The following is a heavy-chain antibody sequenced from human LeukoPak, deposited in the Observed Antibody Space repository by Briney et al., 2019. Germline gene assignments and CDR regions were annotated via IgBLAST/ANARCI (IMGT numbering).Heavy chain of an antibody. CDR3: ARDARSFGELLY. CDR1: GYTFTSYY. D-gene: IGHD3-10*01. J-gene: IGHJ4*02. CDR2: INPSGGST. V-gene: IGHV1-46*01. Sequence: ASVKVSFKASGYTFTSYYMHWVRQAPGQGLEWMGIINPSGGSTSYAQKFQGRVTMTRDTSTSTVYMELSSLRSEDTAVYYCARDARSFGELLYWGQGTLVTVSS.